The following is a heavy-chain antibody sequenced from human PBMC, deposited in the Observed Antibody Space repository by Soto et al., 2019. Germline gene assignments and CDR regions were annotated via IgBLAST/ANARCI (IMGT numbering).Heavy chain of an antibody. CDR1: GFAISRGYY. Sequence: SSETLSLTXSDSGFAISRGYYWSWVRQPPGKGLEWIGSIYPSVSSYHNPSLATRLRLSIDTSKNQFTLNLTSVTAADTALYFCAREKVGTTFFDNWGQGIQVTVSS. D-gene: IGHD1-1*01. CDR3: AREKVGTTFFDN. J-gene: IGHJ4*02. V-gene: IGHV4-38-2*02. CDR2: IYPSVSS.